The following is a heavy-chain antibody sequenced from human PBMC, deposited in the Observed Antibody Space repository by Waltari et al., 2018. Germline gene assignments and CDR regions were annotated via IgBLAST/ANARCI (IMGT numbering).Heavy chain of an antibody. J-gene: IGHJ4*02. CDR1: GYTFTGYY. CDR2: INPNSGGT. Sequence: QVQLVQSGAEVKKPGASVKVSCKASGYTFTGYYMHWVRQAPGQGIEWMERINPNSGGTNYAQKFQGRVTMTRDTSIRTAYMELSRLRSDDTAVYYCARADSSGFHPFDYWGQGTLVTVSS. V-gene: IGHV1-2*06. D-gene: IGHD6-19*01. CDR3: ARADSSGFHPFDY.